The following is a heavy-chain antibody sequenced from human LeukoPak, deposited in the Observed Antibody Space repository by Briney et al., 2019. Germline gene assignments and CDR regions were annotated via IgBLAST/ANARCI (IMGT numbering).Heavy chain of an antibody. V-gene: IGHV3-23*01. CDR1: GFSISSYA. CDR2: MSGSGGFT. J-gene: IGHJ4*02. CDR3: AKDELAVGDN. D-gene: IGHD6-19*01. Sequence: PGGSLRLSCAASGFSISSYAMSWVRQAPGKGLEWVSAMSGSGGFTYYADSVKGRFTISRDKSKNTLYLQMNSLRAEDTAVYYCAKDELAVGDNWGQGTLVTVSS.